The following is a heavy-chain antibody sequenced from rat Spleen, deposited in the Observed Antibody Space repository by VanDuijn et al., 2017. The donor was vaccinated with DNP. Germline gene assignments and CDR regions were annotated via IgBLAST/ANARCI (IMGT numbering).Heavy chain of an antibody. Sequence: EVQLQESGPGLVESSQSLSLTCSVTGYSITRNFRWNWIRKFPGNKMEWIGHISYSGSTSYNPSLKSRISITRDTSKNQFFLQLNSVTTEDTATYYCARSSPRGFDYWGQGVKVTVSS. J-gene: IGHJ2*01. CDR2: ISYSGST. CDR3: ARSSPRGFDY. D-gene: IGHD3-1*01. V-gene: IGHV3-1*01. CDR1: GYSITRNF.